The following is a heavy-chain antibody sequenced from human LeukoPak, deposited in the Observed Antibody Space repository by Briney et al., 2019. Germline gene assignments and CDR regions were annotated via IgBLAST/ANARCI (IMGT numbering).Heavy chain of an antibody. Sequence: PVKVSCKASGGTFSNYAISWVRQAPGQGLEWMGGIIPIFGTANYAQKFRGRVTITADKSTRTAYMELRSLRSDDTAVYYCARENRYCSGGSCYSVASDDAFDIWGQGTMVTVSS. J-gene: IGHJ3*02. D-gene: IGHD2-15*01. CDR2: IIPIFGTA. CDR3: ARENRYCSGGSCYSVASDDAFDI. V-gene: IGHV1-69*06. CDR1: GGTFSNYA.